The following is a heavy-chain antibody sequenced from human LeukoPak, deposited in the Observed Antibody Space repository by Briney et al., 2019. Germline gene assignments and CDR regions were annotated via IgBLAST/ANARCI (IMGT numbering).Heavy chain of an antibody. D-gene: IGHD4-23*01. Sequence: GESLKISCNASGYRFTDYWIVWVRQMPGKGLEWMGAIYPGDSDTRHSPSLDGHVTTSADKSVSTTYLQWSSLQASDTAMYYCARPSSLYGGTSEDYWGQGTLVTVSS. J-gene: IGHJ4*02. V-gene: IGHV5-51*01. CDR1: GYRFTDYW. CDR3: ARPSSLYGGTSEDY. CDR2: IYPGDSDT.